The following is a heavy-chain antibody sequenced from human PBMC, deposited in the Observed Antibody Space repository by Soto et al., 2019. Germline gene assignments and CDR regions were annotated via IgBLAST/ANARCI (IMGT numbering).Heavy chain of an antibody. Sequence: SETLSLTCAVSGGSLSAFYYNWVRQSPGKGLEWIGYIYYSGSTSYNPSLKSRLNISVDMSKNQFSLKLTSVTAADTAVYYCARFGAAAAHDDNWGRGVLVTVSS. CDR1: GGSLSAFY. D-gene: IGHD6-13*01. V-gene: IGHV4-34*01. CDR2: IYYSGST. CDR3: ARFGAAAAHDDN. J-gene: IGHJ4*01.